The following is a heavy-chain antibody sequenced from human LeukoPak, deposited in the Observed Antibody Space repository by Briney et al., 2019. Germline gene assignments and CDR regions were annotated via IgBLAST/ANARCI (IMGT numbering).Heavy chain of an antibody. CDR1: GFTFSSYW. J-gene: IGHJ4*02. Sequence: PGGSLRLSCAASGFTFSSYWMHWVRQAPGKGLVWVSRINSDGSSTSYADSVKGRFTISRDNSKNTLYLQMNSLRAEDTAVYYCARARVVVVAAATDYWGQGTLVTVSS. V-gene: IGHV3-74*01. CDR2: INSDGSST. CDR3: ARARVVVVAAATDY. D-gene: IGHD2-15*01.